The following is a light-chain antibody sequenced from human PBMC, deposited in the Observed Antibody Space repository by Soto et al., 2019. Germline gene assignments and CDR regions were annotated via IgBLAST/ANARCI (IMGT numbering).Light chain of an antibody. CDR1: ESISSW. CDR3: QQHNSYPRT. J-gene: IGKJ1*01. Sequence: DIQMTQSPSTLSASVGDRVIITCRASESISSWLAWYQQKPGKAPKLLIYKASSLESGVPSRFSGRGSGTEFTLTISSLQPDDFATYYCQQHNSYPRTFGQGTKVEIK. CDR2: KAS. V-gene: IGKV1-5*03.